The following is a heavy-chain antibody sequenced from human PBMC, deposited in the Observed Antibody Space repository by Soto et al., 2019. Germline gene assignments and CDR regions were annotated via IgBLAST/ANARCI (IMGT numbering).Heavy chain of an antibody. CDR1: GFTFSDYY. Sequence: GGSLRLSCAASGFTFSDYYMSWIRQAPGKGLEWVSYISSSGSTIYYADSVKGRFNISRDNAKNSLYLQMNSLRAEDTAVYYCASARSGSYAFDIWGQGTMVTVSS. CDR2: ISSSGSTI. V-gene: IGHV3-11*01. CDR3: ASARSGSYAFDI. D-gene: IGHD3-3*01. J-gene: IGHJ3*02.